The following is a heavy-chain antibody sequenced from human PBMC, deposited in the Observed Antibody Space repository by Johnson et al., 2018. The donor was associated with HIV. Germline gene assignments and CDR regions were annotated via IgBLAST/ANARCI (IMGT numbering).Heavy chain of an antibody. CDR2: ISGSGGST. J-gene: IGHJ3*02. D-gene: IGHD3-16*02. V-gene: IGHV3-23*04. Sequence: VQLVESGGGLVQPGGSLRLSCAASGFTFSSYAMSWVRQAPGKGLEWVSAISGSGGSTYYADSVKGRFTISRDNSKDTLYLQMNSLRAEDTAVYYWAKDWHDYVWGRYRPEDDAFDIGGQGTMVTVSS. CDR1: GFTFSSYA. CDR3: AKDWHDYVWGRYRPEDDAFDI.